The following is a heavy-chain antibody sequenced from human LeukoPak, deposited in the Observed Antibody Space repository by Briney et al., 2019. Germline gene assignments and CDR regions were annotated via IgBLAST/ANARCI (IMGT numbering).Heavy chain of an antibody. CDR2: IRSKAYGGTT. Sequence: GGSLRLSCTASGFTFGDYAMSWVRQAPGKGLEWVGFIRSKAYGGTTEYAASVKGRFTISRDDSKSIAYLQMNSLKTEDTAVYYCTRGVVPAATNWLDPWGQGTLVTVSS. D-gene: IGHD2-2*01. CDR1: GFTFGDYA. CDR3: TRGVVPAATNWLDP. J-gene: IGHJ5*02. V-gene: IGHV3-49*04.